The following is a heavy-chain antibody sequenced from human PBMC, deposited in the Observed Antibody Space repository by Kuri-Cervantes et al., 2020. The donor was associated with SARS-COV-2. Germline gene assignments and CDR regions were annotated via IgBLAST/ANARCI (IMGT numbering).Heavy chain of an antibody. CDR1: GGSISSSSYY. CDR2: INHSGST. CDR3: ARRDGGLGGWAFDI. V-gene: IGHV4-39*07. J-gene: IGHJ3*02. D-gene: IGHD5-24*01. Sequence: SETLSLTCTVSGGSISSSSYYWGWIRQPPGKGLEWIGEINHSGSTNYNPSLKSRVTISVDTSKNQFSLKLSSVTAADTAVYYCARRDGGLGGWAFDIWGQGTMVTVSS.